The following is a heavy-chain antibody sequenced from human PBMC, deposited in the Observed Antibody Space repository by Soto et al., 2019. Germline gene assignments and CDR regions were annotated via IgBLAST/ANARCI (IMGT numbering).Heavy chain of an antibody. CDR1: GFTFSRHW. CDR2: INDDGSST. J-gene: IGHJ5*02. D-gene: IGHD6-25*01. V-gene: IGHV3-74*03. CDR3: ARDVIAATGTIRWFDP. Sequence: EVQLVESGGGLVQPGGSLRLSCAASGFTFSRHWMHWVRQTPGKGPVWVSRINDDGSSTKYADSVKGRFTIARDNAKNTVFLQMSSLRAEDTAVYYCARDVIAATGTIRWFDPWGQGTLVTVSS.